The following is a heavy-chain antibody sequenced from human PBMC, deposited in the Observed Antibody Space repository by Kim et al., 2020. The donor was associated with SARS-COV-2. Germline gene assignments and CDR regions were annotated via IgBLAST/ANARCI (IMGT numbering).Heavy chain of an antibody. J-gene: IGHJ6*02. CDR1: GFTFSSYS. Sequence: GGSLRLSCAASGFTFSSYSMNWVRQAPGKGLEWVSSISSSSSYIYYADSVKGRFTISRDNAKNSPYLQMNSLRAEDTAVYYCAGMVRGVIIYYYGMDVWGRGTTVTVSS. CDR3: AGMVRGVIIYYYGMDV. D-gene: IGHD3-10*01. CDR2: ISSSSSYI. V-gene: IGHV3-21*04.